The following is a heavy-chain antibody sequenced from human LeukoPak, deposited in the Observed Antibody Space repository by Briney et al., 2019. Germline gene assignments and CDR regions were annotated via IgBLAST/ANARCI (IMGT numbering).Heavy chain of an antibody. CDR3: ASAIQLWSYIDY. J-gene: IGHJ4*02. D-gene: IGHD5-18*01. CDR1: GFTFSDYW. CDR2: INSDGSSA. V-gene: IGHV3-74*01. Sequence: GGSLRLSCAASGFTFSDYWMHWVRQAPGKGLVWVSRINSDGSSASYADSVKGRFTVSRDNAKNTLYLQMNSLRAEDTAVYYCASAIQLWSYIDYWGQGTLVTVSS.